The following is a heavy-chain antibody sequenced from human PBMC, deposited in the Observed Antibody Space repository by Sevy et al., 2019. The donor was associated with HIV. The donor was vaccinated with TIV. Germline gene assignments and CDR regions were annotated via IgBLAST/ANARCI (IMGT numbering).Heavy chain of an antibody. V-gene: IGHV3-23*01. CDR3: AKDSGDDNYGLFDY. J-gene: IGHJ4*02. D-gene: IGHD5-18*01. Sequence: GGSLRLSCGASGFTFSNYAMSWVRQAPGKGLEWVSSISGSGDNTYNADSVKGQFTVSRDNSKNTLYLQMNSLRAEDTAVYYCAKDSGDDNYGLFDYWGQGTLVTVSS. CDR1: GFTFSNYA. CDR2: ISGSGDNT.